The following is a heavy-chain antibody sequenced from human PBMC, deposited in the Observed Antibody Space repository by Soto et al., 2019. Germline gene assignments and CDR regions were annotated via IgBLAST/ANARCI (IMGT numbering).Heavy chain of an antibody. CDR2: ISCCGGSA. Sequence: EVQLLESGGGVVQPGGSLRLSCVASGFNFKKFAMAWVRQAAGEGLEWVSGISCCGGSASYADSLKGRFSIARDDSKNTVSLQLNSLRVEDTAQYYCAKADGQHWLIPHLDTWGQGTLVTVS. CDR3: AKADGQHWLIPHLDT. J-gene: IGHJ5*02. D-gene: IGHD6-19*01. CDR1: GFNFKKFA. V-gene: IGHV3-23*01.